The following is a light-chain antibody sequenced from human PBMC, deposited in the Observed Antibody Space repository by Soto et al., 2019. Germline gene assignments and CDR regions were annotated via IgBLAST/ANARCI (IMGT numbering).Light chain of an antibody. J-gene: IGLJ1*01. Sequence: QSVLTQPASVSGSPGQSITISCTGTGGDIGYYNYVSWYQQYPGKVPKLLIYEVVNRPSGVSIRFSGSKSGNTASLTISGLQPDDEADYYCSSYAHGSVYVFGTGTKLTVL. V-gene: IGLV2-14*01. CDR2: EVV. CDR1: GGDIGYYNY. CDR3: SSYAHGSVYV.